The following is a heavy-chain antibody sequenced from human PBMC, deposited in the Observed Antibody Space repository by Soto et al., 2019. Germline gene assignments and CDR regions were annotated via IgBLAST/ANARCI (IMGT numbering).Heavy chain of an antibody. V-gene: IGHV4-30-4*08. Sequence: SETLSLTCTVSGGSISSGGYYWSWIRQHPGKGLEWIGYIYYSGSTYYNPSLKSRVTISVDTSKNQFSLKLSSVTAADTAVYYCARGGHYYDSSGYYYDYGMDVWGQGTTVTVSS. CDR1: GGSISSGGYY. J-gene: IGHJ6*02. CDR3: ARGGHYYDSSGYYYDYGMDV. D-gene: IGHD3-22*01. CDR2: IYYSGST.